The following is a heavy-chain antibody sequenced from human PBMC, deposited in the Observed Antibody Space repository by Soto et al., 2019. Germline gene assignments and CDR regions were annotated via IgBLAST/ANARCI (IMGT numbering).Heavy chain of an antibody. D-gene: IGHD6-19*01. Sequence: ASVKVSCKASGYTFSSYGISWVRQAPGQGLEWMGRISGYSGHTYYAQKFQGRVTMTTDTSTNTVYMELRSLRSDDTAVYYCAREWDNKSEHSSGWYDDFWGQGTLVTV. V-gene: IGHV1-18*01. CDR2: ISGYSGHT. CDR3: AREWDNKSEHSSGWYDDF. J-gene: IGHJ4*02. CDR1: GYTFSSYG.